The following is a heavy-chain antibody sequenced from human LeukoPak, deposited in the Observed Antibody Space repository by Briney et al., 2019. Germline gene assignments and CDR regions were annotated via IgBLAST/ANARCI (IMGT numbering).Heavy chain of an antibody. V-gene: IGHV3-15*01. CDR2: IKSKTDGGTT. Sequence: GGSLRLSCAASGFTFSNAWMSWVRQAPGKGLEWVGRIKSKTDGGTTDYAAPVKGRFTISRDDSKNTLYLQMNSLKTEDTAVYYCTTHLPAWYSSGWPYYFDYWGQGTLVTVSS. CDR1: GFTFSNAW. J-gene: IGHJ4*02. D-gene: IGHD6-19*01. CDR3: TTHLPAWYSSGWPYYFDY.